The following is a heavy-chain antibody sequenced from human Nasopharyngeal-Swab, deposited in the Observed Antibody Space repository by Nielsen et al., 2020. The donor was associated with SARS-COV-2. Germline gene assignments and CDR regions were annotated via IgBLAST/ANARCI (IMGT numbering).Heavy chain of an antibody. D-gene: IGHD1-26*01. CDR1: GCTFSSYA. V-gene: IGHV1-69*06. CDR3: ARDLSWSGSYRHLGY. Sequence: SVKVSCKASGCTFSSYAISWVRQAPGQGLEWMGGIIPIFGTANYAQKFQGRVTITADKSTSTAYMELSSLRSEDTAVYYCARDLSWSGSYRHLGYWGQGTLVTVSS. J-gene: IGHJ4*02. CDR2: IIPIFGTA.